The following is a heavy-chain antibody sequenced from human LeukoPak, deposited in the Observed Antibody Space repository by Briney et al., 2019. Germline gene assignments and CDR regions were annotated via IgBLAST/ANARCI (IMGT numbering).Heavy chain of an antibody. Sequence: SVKVSCTASGGTSSSYAISCGRHTPGQGLEWIGAIIPTFGTANYTPQFQGRATITTDGSTSTAYMELSSLSSEDTAVYYCARTMVVTAYYYYMDVWGKGTTVTVSS. D-gene: IGHD4-23*01. CDR1: GGTSSSYA. J-gene: IGHJ6*03. CDR3: ARTMVVTAYYYYMDV. CDR2: IIPTFGTA. V-gene: IGHV1-69*05.